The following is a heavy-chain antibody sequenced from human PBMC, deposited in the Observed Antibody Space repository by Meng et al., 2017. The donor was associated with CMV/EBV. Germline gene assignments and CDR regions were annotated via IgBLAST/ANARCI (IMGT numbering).Heavy chain of an antibody. Sequence: ASVKVSCKASGYTFTGYYMHWVRQAPGQGLESMGWINPNSGGTNYAQKFQGRVTMTRDTSISTAYMELSRLRSDDTAVYYCARDTQRGIAAAGPFDPWGQGTLVTVSS. CDR3: ARDTQRGIAAAGPFDP. J-gene: IGHJ5*02. D-gene: IGHD6-13*01. CDR2: INPNSGGT. CDR1: GYTFTGYY. V-gene: IGHV1-2*02.